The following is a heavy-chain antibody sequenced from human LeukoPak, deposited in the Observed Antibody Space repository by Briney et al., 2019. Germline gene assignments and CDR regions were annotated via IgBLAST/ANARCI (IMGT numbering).Heavy chain of an antibody. Sequence: GGSLRLSCAASGFTFSSYAMSWVRQAPGKGLEWVSAISGSGGSTYYADSVKGRFTISRDNSRNTLYLQMNSLRAEDTAVYYCAKKRAGDSAHFDYWGQGTLVTVSS. J-gene: IGHJ4*02. CDR3: AKKRAGDSAHFDY. CDR2: ISGSGGST. D-gene: IGHD2-21*02. CDR1: GFTFSSYA. V-gene: IGHV3-23*01.